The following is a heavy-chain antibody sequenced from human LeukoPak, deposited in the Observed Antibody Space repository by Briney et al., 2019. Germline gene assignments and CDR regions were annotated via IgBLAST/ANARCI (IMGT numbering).Heavy chain of an antibody. V-gene: IGHV4-59*01. CDR1: GGSISTYY. CDR2: IFYSGST. CDR3: ARYREGWYFDL. J-gene: IGHJ2*01. Sequence: SETLSLTCTVSGGSISTYYWSWIRQPPGKGLEWIGYIFYSGSTNSNPSLKSRVTLSLDTSKNHFFLKLSSVTAADTAVYYCARYREGWYFDLWGRGTLVTVSS. D-gene: IGHD4-11*01.